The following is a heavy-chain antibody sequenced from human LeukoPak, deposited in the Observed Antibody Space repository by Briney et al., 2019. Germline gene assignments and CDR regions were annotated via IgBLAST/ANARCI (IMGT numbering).Heavy chain of an antibody. Sequence: GGSLRLSCAASGFTFSSYWMHWVRQAPGKGLVWVSRINSDGSSTSYADSVKGRFTISRDNAKNTLSLQMNSLRAADTAVYYCARSTGWFGQGYFDDWGQGTLVTVSS. J-gene: IGHJ4*02. V-gene: IGHV3-74*01. D-gene: IGHD3-10*01. CDR3: ARSTGWFGQGYFDD. CDR1: GFTFSSYW. CDR2: INSDGSST.